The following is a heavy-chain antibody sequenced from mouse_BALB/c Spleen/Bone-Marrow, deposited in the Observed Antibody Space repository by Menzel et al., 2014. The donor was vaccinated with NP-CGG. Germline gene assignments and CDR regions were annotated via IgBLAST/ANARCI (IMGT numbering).Heavy chain of an antibody. D-gene: IGHD2-2*01. CDR2: ITNGGNYT. J-gene: IGHJ2*01. V-gene: IGHV5-9-2*01. CDR3: VRNYYGYDGYFDY. Sequence: EVQLQESGGGLVKPGGSLKLSCTASGFSFNSYGMSWVRQTPEKRLEWVATITNGGNYTYYPDSVQGRFTISRDNVKNNLYLQMRSLRSEDTALYYCVRNYYGYDGYFDYWGQGTTLTVSS. CDR1: GFSFNSYG.